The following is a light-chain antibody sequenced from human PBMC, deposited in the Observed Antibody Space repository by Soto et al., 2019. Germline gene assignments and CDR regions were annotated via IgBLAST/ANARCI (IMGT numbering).Light chain of an antibody. CDR3: QQYGSSPLT. CDR1: QSVNNY. V-gene: IGKV3-20*01. CDR2: GAS. J-gene: IGKJ4*01. Sequence: EVVLTHSPATLSVSLCERATLSFRASQSVNNYLAWYQLKPGQAPRLLIYGASTRATGIPARFSGSGSGTEFTLTISRLEPEDFAVYYCQQYGSSPLTFGGGTKVDTK.